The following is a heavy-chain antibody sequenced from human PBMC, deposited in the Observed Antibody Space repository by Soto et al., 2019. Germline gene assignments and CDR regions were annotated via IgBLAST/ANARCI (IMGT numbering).Heavy chain of an antibody. J-gene: IGHJ4*02. D-gene: IGHD1-1*01. Sequence: QLQLQESGPGLVKPSETLSLTCTVSGASIRSSTYQWGWIRQPPGRGLEWIGSAYYSESTYYNPSLMSRVTISVDTSNNQFSLKLISVTAADTAVYYCARHRKWKVDYWGQGTLVTVSS. CDR3: ARHRKWKVDY. V-gene: IGHV4-39*01. CDR2: AYYSEST. CDR1: GASIRSSTYQ.